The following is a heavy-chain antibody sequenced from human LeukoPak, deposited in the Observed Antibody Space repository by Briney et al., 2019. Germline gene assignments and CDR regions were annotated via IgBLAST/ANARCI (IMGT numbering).Heavy chain of an antibody. J-gene: IGHJ6*03. CDR2: TYYSGST. Sequence: SETLSLTCTVSGGSISSGGYYWSWIRQHPGKGLEWIGYTYYSGSTYYNPSLKSRVTISVDTSKNQFSLKLSSVTAADTAVYYCARRGMATINNYYYYYMDVWGKGTTVTVSS. D-gene: IGHD5-24*01. CDR3: ARRGMATINNYYYYYMDV. V-gene: IGHV4-31*03. CDR1: GGSISSGGYY.